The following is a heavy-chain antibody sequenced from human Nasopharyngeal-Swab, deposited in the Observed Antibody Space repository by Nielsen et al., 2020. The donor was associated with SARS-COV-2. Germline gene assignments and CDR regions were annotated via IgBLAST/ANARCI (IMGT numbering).Heavy chain of an antibody. CDR3: ARGLVDVNMMLVVIGFSYWLDS. D-gene: IGHD3-22*01. CDR1: GGSFSDYY. Sequence: SETLSLTCAVYGGSFSDYYWTWIRQPPGKGLGWIGEINHRGTSNYNPSLKSRVTISADTSKNQFSLNLSSVTAADTAVYYCARGLVDVNMMLVVIGFSYWLDSWGQGTLVTVSS. CDR2: INHRGTS. V-gene: IGHV4-34*01. J-gene: IGHJ5*01.